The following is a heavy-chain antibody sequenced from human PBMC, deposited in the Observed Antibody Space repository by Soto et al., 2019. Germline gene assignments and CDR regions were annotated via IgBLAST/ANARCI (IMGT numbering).Heavy chain of an antibody. CDR3: ARALPVAKGGFDP. J-gene: IGHJ5*02. V-gene: IGHV3-53*01. D-gene: IGHD2-2*01. CDR2: IYTAGGT. CDR1: GFTVSNTY. Sequence: RRLSCAASGFTVSNTYMTWVRQPPGKGLECVSVIYTAGGTNYADSVKGRFIISRGNSKNTLYLQMNSLRAEDTAVYYCARALPVAKGGFDPWGQGTLVTVSS.